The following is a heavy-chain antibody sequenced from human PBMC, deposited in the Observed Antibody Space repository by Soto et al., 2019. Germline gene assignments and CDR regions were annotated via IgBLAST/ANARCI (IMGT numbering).Heavy chain of an antibody. CDR3: ARVPTGKYGVWNY. CDR2: INPGGSIT. Sequence: EEQLVESGGGLVQPGGSLRLSCAASGFTFSSYWMHWVRQAPGKGLVWFSRINPGGSITAYADSVKGRFTISRDNAKNTLYLQMNTLRGDDTAVYYCARVPTGKYGVWNYWGQGTLVTVSS. V-gene: IGHV3-74*01. CDR1: GFTFSSYW. D-gene: IGHD2-8*01. J-gene: IGHJ4*02.